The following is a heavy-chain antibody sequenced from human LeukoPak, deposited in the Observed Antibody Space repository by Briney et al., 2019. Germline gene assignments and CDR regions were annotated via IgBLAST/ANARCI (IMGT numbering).Heavy chain of an antibody. CDR3: ATPAELVVVNAFDY. CDR1: GYTLTELS. J-gene: IGHJ4*02. D-gene: IGHD3-22*01. CDR2: FDPEDGET. V-gene: IGHV1-24*01. Sequence: GASVKVSCKVSGYTLTELSMHWVRQAPGKGLEWMGGFDPEDGETMYAQKFQGRVTMTEDTSTDTAYMELSSLRSEDTAVYYCATPAELVVVNAFDYWGQGTLVTVSS.